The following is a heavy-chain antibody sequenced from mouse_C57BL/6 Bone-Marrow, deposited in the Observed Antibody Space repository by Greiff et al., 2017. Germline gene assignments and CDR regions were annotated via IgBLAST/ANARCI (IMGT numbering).Heavy chain of an antibody. D-gene: IGHD1-1*01. CDR3: ACLYYYGSSLYYFDY. V-gene: IGHV1-81*01. Sequence: QVQLQQSGAELARPGASVKLSCKASGYTFTSYGISWVKQRNGQGLEWIGEIYPRIGNTNYNEKFKGKATLTADKSSSTAYMELRSLTSEDSAVYFWACLYYYGSSLYYFDYWGQGTTLTVSS. CDR2: IYPRIGNT. J-gene: IGHJ2*01. CDR1: GYTFTSYG.